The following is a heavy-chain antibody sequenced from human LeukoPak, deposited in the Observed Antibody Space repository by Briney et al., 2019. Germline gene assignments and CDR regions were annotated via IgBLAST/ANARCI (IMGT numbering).Heavy chain of an antibody. J-gene: IGHJ6*02. CDR1: GYSFTDYW. CDR3: ARLSRITMVRGAMDA. V-gene: IGHV5-51*01. CDR2: IYPRDSEI. Sequence: GESLKISCKGSGYSFTDYWIAWVRQMPGQDLEWMGLIYPRDSEIRNSPSFQGQVTISADKSINTAYLQRSSLKASDTAMYYCARLSRITMVRGAMDAWGQGTPVTVSS. D-gene: IGHD3-10*01.